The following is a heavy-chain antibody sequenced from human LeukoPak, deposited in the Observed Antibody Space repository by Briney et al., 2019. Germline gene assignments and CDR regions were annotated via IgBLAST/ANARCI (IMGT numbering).Heavy chain of an antibody. J-gene: IGHJ4*02. V-gene: IGHV1-69*06. D-gene: IGHD1-1*01. CDR1: GGTFSSYA. CDR2: IIPIFGTA. Sequence: SVKVSCKASGGTFSSYAISWVRQAPGQGLEWMGGIIPIFGTANYAQKFQGRVTITADKSTSTAYMELSSLRSEDTAVYYCARGGNWNENYFDYWGQGTLVTVSS. CDR3: ARGGNWNENYFDY.